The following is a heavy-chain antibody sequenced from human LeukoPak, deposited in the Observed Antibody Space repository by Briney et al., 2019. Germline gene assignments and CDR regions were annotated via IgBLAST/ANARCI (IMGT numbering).Heavy chain of an antibody. Sequence: GRSLRLSCAASGFTFSSYGMHWVRQAPGKGLEWVAVISYDGSKKYYADSVKGRFTISRDSSKNMLYLQMNSLRVEDTAVYYSAKGFSSGPWDACDIWGQGTMVTVSS. CDR3: AKGFSSGPWDACDI. V-gene: IGHV3-30*18. CDR1: GFTFSSYG. J-gene: IGHJ3*02. CDR2: ISYDGSKK. D-gene: IGHD3-22*01.